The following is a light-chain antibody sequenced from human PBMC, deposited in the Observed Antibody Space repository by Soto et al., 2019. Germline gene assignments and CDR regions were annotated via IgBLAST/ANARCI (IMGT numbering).Light chain of an antibody. Sequence: DIVMTQSPDFLAVSLGERATINCKSSQSVLYSSNNKNYLAWYKQKPGQPPNLLIYWASTRESGVPDRFSGSGSGTDVTLPVSSLQAEDVAVYYCQQYYSFPIPFGQGTRLEIK. CDR1: QSVLYSSNNKNY. CDR2: WAS. J-gene: IGKJ5*01. V-gene: IGKV4-1*01. CDR3: QQYYSFPIP.